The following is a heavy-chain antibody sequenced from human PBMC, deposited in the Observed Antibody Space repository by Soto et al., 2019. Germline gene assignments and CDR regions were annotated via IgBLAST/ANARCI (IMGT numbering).Heavy chain of an antibody. V-gene: IGHV3-30*18. J-gene: IGHJ4*02. CDR3: AKDGGTGKYYDY. Sequence: QVQLVESGGGVVQPGRSLRLSCAASGFTFNIDGMHWVRRAPGKGLEWVSVIAYDGSNRYYADSVKGRFTISRDNSKNTLYLQMNSLRPEDTAVYYCAKDGGTGKYYDYWGQGTLVTVSS. D-gene: IGHD2-8*02. CDR1: GFTFNIDG. CDR2: IAYDGSNR.